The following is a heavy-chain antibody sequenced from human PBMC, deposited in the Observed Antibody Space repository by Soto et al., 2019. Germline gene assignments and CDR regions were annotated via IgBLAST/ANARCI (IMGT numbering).Heavy chain of an antibody. D-gene: IGHD3-3*02. CDR1: GFAFSNYE. CDR2: ISLSGSTI. J-gene: IGHJ4*02. CDR3: ARESFSASPHFFDY. Sequence: PGGSLRLSCAASGFAFSNYEMNWVRQAPGKGLEWVSYISLSGSTIYYADSVKGRFTISRDDAKNSLYLQMDSLRADDTAVYYCARESFSASPHFFDYWGQGTLVTVSS. V-gene: IGHV3-48*03.